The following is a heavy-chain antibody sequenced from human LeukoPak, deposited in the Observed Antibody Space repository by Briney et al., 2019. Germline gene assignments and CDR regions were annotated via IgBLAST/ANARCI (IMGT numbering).Heavy chain of an antibody. V-gene: IGHV4-4*07. CDR1: GGSISSYY. Sequence: SETLSLTCTVSGGSISSYYWSWIRQPAGKGLEWLGRIYTSGSPNYNPSLKSRVTMSVDTSKNQFSLKLSSVTAADSAVYYCARDGTYYDILTGYRASITNYYYMDVWGKGTTVTVSS. CDR3: ARDGTYYDILTGYRASITNYYYMDV. CDR2: IYTSGSP. D-gene: IGHD3-9*01. J-gene: IGHJ6*03.